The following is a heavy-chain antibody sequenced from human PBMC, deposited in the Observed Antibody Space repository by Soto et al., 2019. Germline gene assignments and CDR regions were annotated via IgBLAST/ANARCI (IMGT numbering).Heavy chain of an antibody. D-gene: IGHD5-18*01. V-gene: IGHV1-69*01. J-gene: IGHJ4*02. CDR1: GGTFSSYA. CDR2: IIPIFGTA. CDR3: ARGDTAMVIPGPFDY. Sequence: QVQLVQSGAEVKKPGSSMKVCCKASGGTFSSYAISWVRQAPGQGLEWMGGIIPIFGTANYAQKFQGRVTITADESTSTAYMELSSLRSEDTAVYYCARGDTAMVIPGPFDYWGQGTLVTVSS.